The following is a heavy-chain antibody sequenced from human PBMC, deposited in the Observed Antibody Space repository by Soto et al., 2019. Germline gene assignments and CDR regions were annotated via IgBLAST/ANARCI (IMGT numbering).Heavy chain of an antibody. D-gene: IGHD6-19*01. CDR2: INAGNGNT. CDR1: GYTFTGYA. CDR3: ARAVAVAAGFDY. Sequence: QVQLVQSGAEEKKPGASVKVSCKASGYTFTGYAMHWVRQAPGQRLEWMGWINAGNGNTKYSQKFQGRVTITRDTSASTADMELSSLRSEDTAVYYCARAVAVAAGFDYWGQGTLVTVSS. J-gene: IGHJ4*02. V-gene: IGHV1-3*05.